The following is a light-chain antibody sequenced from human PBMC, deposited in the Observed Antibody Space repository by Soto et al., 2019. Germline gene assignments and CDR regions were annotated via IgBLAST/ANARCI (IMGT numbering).Light chain of an antibody. J-gene: IGLJ3*02. Sequence: QSALTQPPSASGSPGQSVTISCTGTSSDVGGYNYVSWYQQHPGKAPKLMIYEVSKRPSGVPDRFSGSKSGNTASLTVSGLQAEDEADYYCSSYAGSHNFGWVFGGGTKLTVL. CDR2: EVS. CDR1: SSDVGGYNY. CDR3: SSYAGSHNFGWV. V-gene: IGLV2-8*01.